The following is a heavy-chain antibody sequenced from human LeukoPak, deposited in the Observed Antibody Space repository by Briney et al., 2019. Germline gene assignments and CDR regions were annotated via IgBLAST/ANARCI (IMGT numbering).Heavy chain of an antibody. Sequence: GGYLRLSCAASGFTFSSYSMNWVRQAPGKGLEWVSSISSSSSYIYYADSVKGRFTISRDNAKNSLYLQMNSLRAEDTAVYYCAILSIVGASDAFDIWGQGTMVTVSS. CDR2: ISSSSSYI. V-gene: IGHV3-21*01. CDR3: AILSIVGASDAFDI. J-gene: IGHJ3*02. CDR1: GFTFSSYS. D-gene: IGHD1-26*01.